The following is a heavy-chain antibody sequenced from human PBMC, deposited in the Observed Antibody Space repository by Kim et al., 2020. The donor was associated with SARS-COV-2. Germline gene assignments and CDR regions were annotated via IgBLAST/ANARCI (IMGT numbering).Heavy chain of an antibody. Sequence: LKSRVTISVDTSKNRFSLKLSSVTAADTAVYYCARHGTSVVVVPAAQSDYWGQGTLVTVSS. D-gene: IGHD2-2*01. J-gene: IGHJ4*02. CDR3: ARHGTSVVVVPAAQSDY. V-gene: IGHV4-39*01.